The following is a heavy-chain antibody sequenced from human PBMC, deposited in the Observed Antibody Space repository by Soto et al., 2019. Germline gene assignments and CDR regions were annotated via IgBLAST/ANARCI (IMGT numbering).Heavy chain of an antibody. J-gene: IGHJ5*02. V-gene: IGHV1-46*01. CDR1: GYTFTSYY. CDR3: ASWGYCSGGSCYAERNNWFAP. D-gene: IGHD2-15*01. Sequence: QVQLVQSGAEVKKPGASVKVSCKASGYTFTSYYMHWVRQAPGQGLEWMGIIKPSGGSTSYAQKFQGRFTMTRDTSTSTVYMELSSLRSEDTAVYYWASWGYCSGGSCYAERNNWFAPWGQGTLVTVSS. CDR2: IKPSGGST.